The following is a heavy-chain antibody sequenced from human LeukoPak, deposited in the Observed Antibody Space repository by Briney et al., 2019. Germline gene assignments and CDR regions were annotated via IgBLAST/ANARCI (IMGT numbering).Heavy chain of an antibody. D-gene: IGHD3-22*01. Sequence: GASVKVSCKASGGAFSSYAISWVRQAPGQGLEWMGGIIPIFGTANYAQKFQGRVTITADESTSTAYMELSSLRSEDTAVYYCARESYYDSSGYYSVYFDYWGQGTLVTVSS. CDR3: ARESYYDSSGYYSVYFDY. CDR2: IIPIFGTA. J-gene: IGHJ4*02. CDR1: GGAFSSYA. V-gene: IGHV1-69*13.